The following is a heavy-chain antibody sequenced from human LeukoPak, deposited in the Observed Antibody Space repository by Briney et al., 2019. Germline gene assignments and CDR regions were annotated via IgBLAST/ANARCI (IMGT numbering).Heavy chain of an antibody. CDR2: IWYDGSNK. D-gene: IGHD7-27*01. J-gene: IGHJ4*02. V-gene: IGHV3-33*06. CDR3: AKGRGGSSNWGSDY. Sequence: SGRSLRLSCTASGFTFRNYGMNWVRQAPGKGLEWVAGIWYDGSNKDYVDSVKGRFTISRDNSKNTLYLEMNSLTVEDTAVYYCAKGRGGSSNWGSDYRGQGTQVTVSS. CDR1: GFTFRNYG.